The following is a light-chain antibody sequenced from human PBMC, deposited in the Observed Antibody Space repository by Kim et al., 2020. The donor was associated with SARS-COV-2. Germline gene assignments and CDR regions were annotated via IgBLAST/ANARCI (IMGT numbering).Light chain of an antibody. Sequence: QSVLTQPPSVSAAPGQKVTISCSGSSSNIGNNYISWYQQPPGTAPKLLTYDNNKRPSGIPDRFSGSKSGTSATLGITGLQTGDEADYYCGTWDSSLSAYVFGTGTKVTDL. CDR1: SSNIGNNY. CDR3: GTWDSSLSAYV. CDR2: DNN. V-gene: IGLV1-51*01. J-gene: IGLJ1*01.